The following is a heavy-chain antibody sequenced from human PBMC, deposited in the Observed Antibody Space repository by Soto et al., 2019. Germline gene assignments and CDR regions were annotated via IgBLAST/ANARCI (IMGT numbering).Heavy chain of an antibody. V-gene: IGHV3-21*01. D-gene: IGHD5-18*01. CDR1: GFTFSSYS. CDR3: ARDTARYYFDY. Sequence: EVQLVESGGGLVKPGGSLRLSCAASGFTFSSYSMNWVRQAPGKGLEWVSSISSSSSYIYYADSVKGRFTISRDNAKNSLSLQMNSLRAEDTAVYYCARDTARYYFDYWGQGTLVTVSS. J-gene: IGHJ4*02. CDR2: ISSSSSYI.